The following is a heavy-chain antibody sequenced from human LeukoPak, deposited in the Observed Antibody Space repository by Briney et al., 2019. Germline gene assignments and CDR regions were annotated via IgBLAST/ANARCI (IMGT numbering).Heavy chain of an antibody. Sequence: GASLKISCKGSGYSFTSYWIGWVRQMRGKGLEWMGIIYPGDSDTRYSPSFQGQVTISADKSISTAYLQWNSLKASDTAMYYCARLGIYYYDSSGYSPWFDPWGQGTLVTVSS. D-gene: IGHD3-22*01. CDR1: GYSFTSYW. CDR2: IYPGDSDT. V-gene: IGHV5-51*01. CDR3: ARLGIYYYDSSGYSPWFDP. J-gene: IGHJ5*02.